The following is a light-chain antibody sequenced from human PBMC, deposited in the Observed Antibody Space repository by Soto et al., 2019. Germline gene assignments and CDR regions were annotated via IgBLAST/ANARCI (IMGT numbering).Light chain of an antibody. CDR2: AAS. J-gene: IGKJ1*01. V-gene: IGKV1-9*01. CDR1: QVISSY. CDR3: QQYYISWS. Sequence: DIQLTQAPSFLSASAGDRVTITCRASQVISSYLAWYQQKPGRAPKLLIYAASTLQSGVPSRFSGSGSGTEFTLTISSLQPEDFATYSCQQYYISWSFGQGTKVDIK.